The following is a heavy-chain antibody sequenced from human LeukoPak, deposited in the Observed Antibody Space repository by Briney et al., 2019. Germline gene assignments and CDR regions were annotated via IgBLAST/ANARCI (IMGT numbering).Heavy chain of an antibody. V-gene: IGHV4-34*01. J-gene: IGHJ3*01. CDR1: GGSFSNYY. CDR3: ARGGAVNGFDV. D-gene: IGHD6-19*01. CDR2: IYHSGNT. Sequence: PETLSLTCALYGGSFSNYYWNWIRQTPGQGLEWIGQIYHSGNTDYNPSLKSRVSISIDTSKNLFSLALSSVTAADTAVYYCARGGAVNGFDVWGQGTRVTVSS.